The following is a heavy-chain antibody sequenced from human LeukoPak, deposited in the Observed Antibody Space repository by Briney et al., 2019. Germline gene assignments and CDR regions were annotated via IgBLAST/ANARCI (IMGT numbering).Heavy chain of an antibody. CDR2: ISYDGSSE. V-gene: IGHV3-30*18. J-gene: IGHJ3*01. CDR1: GFTFSSYG. Sequence: GGSLRLSCAASGFTFSSYGMHWVRQAPGKGLQWVAVISYDGSSEYYADSVKGRFIISRDNSKNTLYLQVNSLRAEDTAVYYCAKDSDIAVAGTDDAFDLWGQGTMVTVSS. D-gene: IGHD6-19*01. CDR3: AKDSDIAVAGTDDAFDL.